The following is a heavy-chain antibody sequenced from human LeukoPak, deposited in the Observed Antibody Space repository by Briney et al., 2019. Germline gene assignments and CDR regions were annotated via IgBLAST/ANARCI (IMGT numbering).Heavy chain of an antibody. CDR2: IDQDVSEK. J-gene: IGHJ4*02. CDR3: ARLAPATGGHFVS. Sequence: GGSLRLSCAASEFTFSSYEMNWVRQAPGKGLECVANIDQDVSEKYYVDSVKGRFTISRDNAKNSVNLQMNSLRAEDTAVYSCARLAPATGGHFVSWGQGTLVTVSS. D-gene: IGHD2-2*01. V-gene: IGHV3-7*01. CDR1: EFTFSSYE.